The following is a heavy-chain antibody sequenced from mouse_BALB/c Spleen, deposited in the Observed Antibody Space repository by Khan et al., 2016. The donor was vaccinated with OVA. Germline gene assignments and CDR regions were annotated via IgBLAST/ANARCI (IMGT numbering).Heavy chain of an antibody. V-gene: IGHV5-4*02. CDR2: VSDGGNDT. CDR1: GFTFSDYY. J-gene: IGHJ3*01. Sequence: EVELVESGGGLVKPGGSLKLSCAASGFTFSDYYMYWVRQTPEKRLEWVATVSDGGNDTSYPDRVKGRFTISRDNAKNNLYQQMNSLKSEDTAIYYCTGGDYGSGFAYWGQGTLVTVSA. D-gene: IGHD1-2*01. CDR3: TGGDYGSGFAY.